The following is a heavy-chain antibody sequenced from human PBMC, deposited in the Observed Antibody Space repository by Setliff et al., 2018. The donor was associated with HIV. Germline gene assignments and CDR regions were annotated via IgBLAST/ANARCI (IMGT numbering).Heavy chain of an antibody. J-gene: IGHJ3*02. V-gene: IGHV1-18*01. CDR2: ISAYNGNT. D-gene: IGHD3-10*01. Sequence: ASVKVSCKASGYIFISYGFSRVRQAPGQGLEWMGWISAYNGNTNYAQKLQGRVTMTTDTSTSTAYMELRNLRSDDTAVYYCARAPKRVYYYGSGTYLHDAFGIWGQGTMVTVSS. CDR3: ARAPKRVYYYGSGTYLHDAFGI. CDR1: GYIFISYG.